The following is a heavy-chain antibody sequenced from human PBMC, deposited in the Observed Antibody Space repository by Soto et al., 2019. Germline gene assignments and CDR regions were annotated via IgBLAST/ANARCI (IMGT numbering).Heavy chain of an antibody. Sequence: SETLSLTCAVYGGSFSGYYWSWIRQPPGKGLEWIGEINHSGSTNYNPSLKSRVTISVDTSKNQFSLKLSSVTAADTAVYYCAGSLSGSFLGGYWGQGTLVTVSS. CDR1: GGSFSGYY. D-gene: IGHD1-26*01. V-gene: IGHV4-34*01. CDR2: INHSGST. CDR3: AGSLSGSFLGGY. J-gene: IGHJ4*02.